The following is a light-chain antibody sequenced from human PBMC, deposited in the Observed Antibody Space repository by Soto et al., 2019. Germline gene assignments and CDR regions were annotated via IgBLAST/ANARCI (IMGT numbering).Light chain of an antibody. CDR2: DAS. J-gene: IGKJ1*01. Sequence: EIVLTKSPATLSLSPGERATLSCRASQSVSDYLAWYQQRPGQAPRLLIYDASKRATGIPARFSGSGSGTDFTLTISSLEPEDFAVYYCQLRRHPKTFGQGTKVEIK. CDR3: QLRRHPKT. CDR1: QSVSDY. V-gene: IGKV3-11*01.